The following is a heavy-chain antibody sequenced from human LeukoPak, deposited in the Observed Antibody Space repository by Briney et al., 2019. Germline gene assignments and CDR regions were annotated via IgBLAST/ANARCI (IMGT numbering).Heavy chain of an antibody. CDR3: ARDRIRTRQSQIPKRADSFDI. CDR1: GYTFSSFG. V-gene: IGHV1-18*01. J-gene: IGHJ3*02. Sequence: ASVKVSCKASGYTFSSFGINWVRQAPGQGPGWLGWISGYNGKTKYAQNFQDRVTMTTDTSTTTAYMQLSNLRSDDAAIYYCARDRIRTRQSQIPKRADSFDIWGQGTVVIVSS. CDR2: ISGYNGKT. D-gene: IGHD6-6*01.